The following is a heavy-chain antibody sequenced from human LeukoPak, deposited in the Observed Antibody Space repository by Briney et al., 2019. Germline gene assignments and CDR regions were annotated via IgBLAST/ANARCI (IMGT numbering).Heavy chain of an antibody. Sequence: GGSLRLSCAASGFTFSSYWMHWVRQAPGKGLVWVSRITSDGSTTSYADSVKGRFTISRDNAKNTLYLQMDSLRVEDTAVYYCARGNSHAFDIWGQGTMVTVSS. D-gene: IGHD3-10*01. CDR2: ITSDGSTT. CDR1: GFTFSSYW. CDR3: ARGNSHAFDI. V-gene: IGHV3-74*01. J-gene: IGHJ3*02.